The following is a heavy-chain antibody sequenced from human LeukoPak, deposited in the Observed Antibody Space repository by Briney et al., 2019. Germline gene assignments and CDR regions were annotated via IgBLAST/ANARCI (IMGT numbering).Heavy chain of an antibody. CDR2: ISYDGTNK. Sequence: GGSLRLSCTASGFTFGDYAMSWVRQAPGKGLECVAVISYDGTNKYYTDSVTGRFTISRDNSKNTLYLQMISLRADDTAVYYCARDVVPYYHYYMDVWGKGTTVTVSS. CDR1: GFTFGDYA. J-gene: IGHJ6*03. CDR3: ARDVVPYYHYYMDV. D-gene: IGHD2-21*01. V-gene: IGHV3-30*04.